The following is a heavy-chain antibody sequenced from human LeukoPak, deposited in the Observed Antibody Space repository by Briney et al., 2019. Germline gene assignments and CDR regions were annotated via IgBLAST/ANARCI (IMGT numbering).Heavy chain of an antibody. CDR2: IYYSGST. CDR3: ARVTSRPGAYGDHFDY. CDR1: GGSISSYY. Sequence: SETLSLTCTVSGGSISSYYWSWIRQPPGKGLEWIGYIYYSGSTNCNPSLKSRVTISVDTSKNQFSLKPSSVTAADTAVYYCARVTSRPGAYGDHFDYWGQGTLVTVSS. J-gene: IGHJ4*02. D-gene: IGHD4-17*01. V-gene: IGHV4-59*01.